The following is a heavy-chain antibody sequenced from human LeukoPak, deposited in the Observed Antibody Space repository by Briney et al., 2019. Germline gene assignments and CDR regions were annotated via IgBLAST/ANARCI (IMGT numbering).Heavy chain of an antibody. V-gene: IGHV1-18*01. J-gene: IGHJ6*02. D-gene: IGHD6-13*01. Sequence: ASVKVCCKASGYTFTSYGISWVRQAPGQGLEWMGWISAYNGNTNYEQKLQGRVTMTTDTSTSTAYMELRSLRSDDTAVCYCARGSGYSSSWYMATVYYYYCYGMDVWGQGTTVTVSS. CDR2: ISAYNGNT. CDR3: ARGSGYSSSWYMATVYYYYCYGMDV. CDR1: GYTFTSYG.